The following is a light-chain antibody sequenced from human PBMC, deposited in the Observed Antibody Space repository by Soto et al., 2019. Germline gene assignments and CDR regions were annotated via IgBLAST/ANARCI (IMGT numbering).Light chain of an antibody. V-gene: IGLV1-44*01. Sequence: QSVLTQSPSESATPGQRVTISCSGSGSNIGTHAVNWYQQLPGTAPTLLIFCNHPRPSGVPDQFSGSKTGTSASLAISGPQSEDEADYYCAAWDDGLRAVVFGGGTKLTVL. J-gene: IGLJ2*01. CDR2: CNH. CDR3: AAWDDGLRAVV. CDR1: GSNIGTHA.